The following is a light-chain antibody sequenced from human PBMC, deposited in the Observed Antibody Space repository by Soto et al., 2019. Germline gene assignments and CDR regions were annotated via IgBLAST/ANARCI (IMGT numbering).Light chain of an antibody. Sequence: DIQMTQSPSTLSASLGDRVTITWRASQSISSWLAWYQQKPGKAPKLLIYDASSLESGVPSRFSGSGYGTEFNLTISSLQTDDFATYYCQQYNSYLWTFGQGTKVDIK. CDR1: QSISSW. CDR3: QQYNSYLWT. V-gene: IGKV1-5*01. J-gene: IGKJ1*01. CDR2: DAS.